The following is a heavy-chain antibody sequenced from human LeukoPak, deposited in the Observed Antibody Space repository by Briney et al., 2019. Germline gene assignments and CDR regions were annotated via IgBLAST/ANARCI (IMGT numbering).Heavy chain of an antibody. CDR1: GGSISSSSYY. Sequence: SETLSLTCTVSGGSISSSSYYWGWIRQPPGKGLEWIGSIYYSGSTYYNPSLKSRVTISVDTSKHQFSLKLSSVTAADTAVYYCARASRDYDFWSGTVDAFDIWGQGTMVTVSS. CDR2: IYYSGST. D-gene: IGHD3-3*01. J-gene: IGHJ3*02. CDR3: ARASRDYDFWSGTVDAFDI. V-gene: IGHV4-39*07.